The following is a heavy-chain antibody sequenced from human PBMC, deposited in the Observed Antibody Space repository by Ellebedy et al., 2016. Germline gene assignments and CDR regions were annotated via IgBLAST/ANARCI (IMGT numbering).Heavy chain of an antibody. CDR2: ISTYSGVT. D-gene: IGHD3-16*02. CDR3: ARGVVPAAPDVWGTYRYEAFDF. J-gene: IGHJ4*02. Sequence: ASVKVSCKASHYTFTSYGISWVRQAPGQGLEWMGWISTYSGVTNYAQKFQGRVTMTTDASTSTVFMELRSLRSDDTAVYYFARGVVPAAPDVWGTYRYEAFDFWGQGTLITVSS. CDR1: HYTFTSYG. V-gene: IGHV1-18*01.